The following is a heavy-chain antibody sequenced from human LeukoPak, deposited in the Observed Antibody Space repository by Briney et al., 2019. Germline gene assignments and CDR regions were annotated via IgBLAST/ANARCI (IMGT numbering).Heavy chain of an antibody. D-gene: IGHD2-8*01. J-gene: IGHJ4*02. CDR3: ARVVHDSNFDY. Sequence: SETLSLTCTVSGGSISSGDYYWSWIRQPPGKGLEWIVYIYYSGSTYYNPSLKSRVTISVNTSKNQFSLKLSSVTAADTAVYYCARVVHDSNFDYWGQGTLVTVSS. V-gene: IGHV4-30-4*01. CDR2: IYYSGST. CDR1: GGSISSGDYY.